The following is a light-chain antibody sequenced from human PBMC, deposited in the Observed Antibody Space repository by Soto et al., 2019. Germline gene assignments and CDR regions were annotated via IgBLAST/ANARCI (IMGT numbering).Light chain of an antibody. CDR1: QIINIY. Sequence: DILVTQSPSSLSASVGDKVTITYRASQIINIYLNWYQQKPGQAPKLLIYGVSSLYGGVPSRFSGSGASGTDFTLTITSLQPEDFATYFCQQTYSSPYTFGQGTRLEIK. CDR2: GVS. CDR3: QQTYSSPYT. V-gene: IGKV1-39*01. J-gene: IGKJ2*01.